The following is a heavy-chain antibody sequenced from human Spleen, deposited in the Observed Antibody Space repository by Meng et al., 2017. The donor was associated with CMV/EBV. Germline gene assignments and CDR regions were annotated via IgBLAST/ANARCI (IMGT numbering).Heavy chain of an antibody. Sequence: LRLAWADAGFTFSSYWMHRVRQAPGKGLVWVSRINSDGSSTSYADSVKGRFTISRDNAKNTLYLQMNSLRAEDTAVYYCARTRPFDYWGQGTLVTVSS. CDR1: GFTFSSYW. J-gene: IGHJ4*02. V-gene: IGHV3-74*01. CDR3: ARTRPFDY. CDR2: INSDGSST.